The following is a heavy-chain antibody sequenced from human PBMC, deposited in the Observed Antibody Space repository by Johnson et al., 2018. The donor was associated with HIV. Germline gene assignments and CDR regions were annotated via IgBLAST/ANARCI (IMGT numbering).Heavy chain of an antibody. Sequence: MLLVESGGGVVQPGGSLRLSCAASGFTFSNYDFHWVRQATGKGLEWVSAIGTAGDTYYPGSVKGRFTISRDNAKDTLYLQLKSLTAEDTAVYYCARAGIVFDIWGQGTMVTVYS. V-gene: IGHV3-13*01. J-gene: IGHJ3*02. D-gene: IGHD1-1*01. CDR2: IGTAGDT. CDR3: ARAGIVFDI. CDR1: GFTFSNYD.